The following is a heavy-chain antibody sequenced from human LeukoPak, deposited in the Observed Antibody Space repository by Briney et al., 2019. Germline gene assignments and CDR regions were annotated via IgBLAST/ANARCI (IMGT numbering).Heavy chain of an antibody. D-gene: IGHD3-22*01. CDR3: ARGDCDSSGVFDY. J-gene: IGHJ4*02. V-gene: IGHV4-39*07. CDR2: IYYSGST. Sequence: SETLSLTCTVSGGSISSSSYYWGWIRQPPGKGLEWIGSIYYSGSTHYNPSLKSRVTISVDTSKNQFSLKLSSVTAADTAVYYCARGDCDSSGVFDYWGQGTLVTVSS. CDR1: GGSISSSSYY.